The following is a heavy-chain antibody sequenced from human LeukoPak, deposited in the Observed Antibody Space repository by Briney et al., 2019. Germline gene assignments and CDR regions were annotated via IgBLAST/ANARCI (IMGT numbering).Heavy chain of an antibody. J-gene: IGHJ2*01. D-gene: IGHD3-3*01. V-gene: IGHV3-23*01. Sequence: AGGSLRLSCAASGFTFSSYAMSWVRQAPGKGLEWVSAISGSGGSTYYADSVKGRFTISRGNSNNTLYLQMNSLRADDTAVYYCAKDGLRFLEWYLGYFDLWGRGTLVTVSS. CDR2: ISGSGGST. CDR1: GFTFSSYA. CDR3: AKDGLRFLEWYLGYFDL.